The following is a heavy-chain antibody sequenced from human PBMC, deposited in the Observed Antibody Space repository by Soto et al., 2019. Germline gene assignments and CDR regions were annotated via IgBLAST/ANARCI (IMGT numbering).Heavy chain of an antibody. V-gene: IGHV3-23*01. CDR3: AKARGAMVRGAAFYFDY. CDR1: GFTFTIYA. D-gene: IGHD3-10*01. Sequence: PGGSLRLSSAASGFTFTIYAMSWVRQAPGKGLEWVSAITGSGGSTYYADSVKGRFTISRDNSKNTLYLQMNSLRAEDTAVYYCAKARGAMVRGAAFYFDYWGQGTLVTVSS. CDR2: ITGSGGST. J-gene: IGHJ4*02.